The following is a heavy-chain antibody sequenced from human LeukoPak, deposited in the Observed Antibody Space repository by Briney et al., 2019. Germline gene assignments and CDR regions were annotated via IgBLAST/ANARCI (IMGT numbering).Heavy chain of an antibody. V-gene: IGHV3-7*01. CDR3: AGGSGWLPDS. Sequence: PGGSLRLSCVASGFTFSRSWMNWVRHAPGKGLEWVAIIKQDGSEKLYVDPVKGRFTISRDNAKNSLYLHMNSLRADDTAVYYCAGGSGWLPDSWGQGTPVTVSS. CDR1: GFTFSRSW. CDR2: IKQDGSEK. D-gene: IGHD5-12*01. J-gene: IGHJ4*02.